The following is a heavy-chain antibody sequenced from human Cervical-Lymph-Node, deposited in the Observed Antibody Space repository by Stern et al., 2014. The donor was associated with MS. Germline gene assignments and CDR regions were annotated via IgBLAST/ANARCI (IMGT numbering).Heavy chain of an antibody. CDR1: GYTFTNYG. Sequence: QMQLVQSGVEVKNPGASVKVSCKASGYTFTNYGISWVRQAPGQGLEWMGWISGYNGNTNYGQKFQGRVTMTTDTSTTTAYMELRSLRSDDTAVYYCAKDLHRGGTGSSSGCFDYWGQGTLVTVSS. CDR3: AKDLHRGGTGSSSGCFDY. V-gene: IGHV1-18*01. J-gene: IGHJ4*02. CDR2: ISGYNGNT. D-gene: IGHD6-25*01.